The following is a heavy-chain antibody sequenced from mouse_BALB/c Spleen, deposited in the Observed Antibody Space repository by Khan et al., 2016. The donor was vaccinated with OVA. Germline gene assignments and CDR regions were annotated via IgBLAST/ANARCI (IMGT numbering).Heavy chain of an antibody. D-gene: IGHD1-1*01. CDR3: ARLAYYYDSEGFAY. J-gene: IGHJ3*01. Sequence: EVKLQESGGDLVKPGGSLKLSCAASGFTFSTYGMSWVRQTPDKRLEWVATVSTGGSYTYYPDSVKGRFTISRGNAKNTLYLQMSSLKSEDTAMFYCARLAYYYDSEGFAYWGQGTLVTVSA. CDR1: GFTFSTYG. V-gene: IGHV5-6*02. CDR2: VSTGGSYT.